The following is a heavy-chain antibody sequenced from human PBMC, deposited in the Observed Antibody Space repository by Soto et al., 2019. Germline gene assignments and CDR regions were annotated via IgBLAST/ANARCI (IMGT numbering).Heavy chain of an antibody. V-gene: IGHV4-59*01. CDR2: IYYSGST. D-gene: IGHD6-13*01. CDR3: ARDQGSSWYDDYYYYGMDV. Sequence: PSETLSLTCTVSGGSISSYYWSWIRQPPGKGLEWIGYIYYSGSTNYNPSLKSRVTISVDTSKNQFSLKLSSVTAADTAVYYCARDQGSSWYDDYYYYGMDVWGQGTTVTVSS. CDR1: GGSISSYY. J-gene: IGHJ6*02.